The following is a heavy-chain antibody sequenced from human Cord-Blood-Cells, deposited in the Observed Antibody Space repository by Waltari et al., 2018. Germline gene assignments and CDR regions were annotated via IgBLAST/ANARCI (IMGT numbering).Heavy chain of an antibody. V-gene: IGHV3-30-3*01. CDR2: ISYEGSNK. D-gene: IGHD5-18*01. J-gene: IGHJ4*02. CDR1: GFTFSSYA. Sequence: QVQLVESGGGVVQPGRSLRLSCAASGFTFSSYAMHWVRQAPGKGLEWVAVISYEGSNKYYAGSLKGRFTISKDSSKNALYLQMNSLRAEDTAVYYCARDPESYGYFDYWGQGTLVTVSS. CDR3: ARDPESYGYFDY.